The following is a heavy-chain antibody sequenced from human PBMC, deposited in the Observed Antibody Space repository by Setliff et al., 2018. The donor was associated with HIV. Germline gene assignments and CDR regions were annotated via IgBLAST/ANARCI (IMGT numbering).Heavy chain of an antibody. CDR3: ARPGGSYGDYGWYLRF. CDR2: ISAYSGDT. D-gene: IGHD4-17*01. J-gene: IGHJ4*02. CDR1: GYPFSGYG. Sequence: ASVKVSCKASGYPFSGYGISWVRQAPGQGLEWMGWISAYSGDTNYAQKFQGRLTMTTDTSTSTAYTELRSLRSDDTAMYYRARPGGSYGDYGWYLRFWGQGTLVTVSS. V-gene: IGHV1-18*01.